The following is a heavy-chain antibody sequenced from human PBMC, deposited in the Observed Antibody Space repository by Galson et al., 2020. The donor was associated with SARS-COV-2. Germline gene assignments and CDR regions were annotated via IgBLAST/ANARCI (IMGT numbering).Heavy chain of an antibody. V-gene: IGHV2-26*01. Sequence: SGPTLVKPTETLTLTCTVSGFSLSNPRSGVSWTRQPPGKALEWLAHLFSNGEKSYSTSLRRRLTVSKDTSKSQVVLTMANVGPLDTATYYCARTRPTSWESSVGSFDVWGLGTMVTVSS. CDR1: GFSLSNPRSG. CDR2: LFSNGEK. CDR3: ARTRPTSWESSVGSFDV. J-gene: IGHJ3*01. D-gene: IGHD7-27*01.